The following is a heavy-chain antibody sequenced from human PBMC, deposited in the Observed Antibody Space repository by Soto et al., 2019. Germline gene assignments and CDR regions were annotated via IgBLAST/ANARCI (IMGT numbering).Heavy chain of an antibody. V-gene: IGHV4-59*11. CDR3: ARIRSRAFDI. CDR2: IYYSGST. CDR1: GFTLRDHY. J-gene: IGHJ3*02. D-gene: IGHD3-10*01. Sequence: GSLRLSCAASGFTLRDHYMSWIRQPPGKGLEWIGYIYYSGSTNYNPSLKSRVTISVDTSKNQFSLKLNSVTAADTAVYYCARIRSRAFDIWGQGTLVTVSS.